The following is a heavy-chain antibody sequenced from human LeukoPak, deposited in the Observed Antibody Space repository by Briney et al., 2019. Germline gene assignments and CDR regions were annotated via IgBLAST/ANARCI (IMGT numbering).Heavy chain of an antibody. Sequence: SETLSLTXTVSGYSISSGYYWGWIRQPPGKGLEWIGSIYHSGSTYYNPSLKSRVTISVDTSKNQFSLKLSSVTAADTAVYYCARSLSGSSGAISYWGQGTLVTVSS. J-gene: IGHJ4*02. CDR2: IYHSGST. CDR1: GYSISSGYY. CDR3: ARSLSGSSGAISY. D-gene: IGHD1-26*01. V-gene: IGHV4-38-2*02.